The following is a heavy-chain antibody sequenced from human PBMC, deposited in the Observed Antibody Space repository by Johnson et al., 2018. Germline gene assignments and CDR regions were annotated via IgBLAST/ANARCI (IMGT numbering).Heavy chain of an antibody. CDR2: ISYDGSNK. D-gene: IGHD3-22*01. Sequence: QVQLVEFGGGVVQPGRSLRLSCAASGFTFSSYGMHWVRQAPGKGLEWVAVISYDGSNKYYADSVKGRFTISRDNSKNTLYLQMNSLRAEDTAVYYCAKTGGGYPRYDSSGGWWDAFDIWGQGTMVTVSS. CDR3: AKTGGGYPRYDSSGGWWDAFDI. J-gene: IGHJ3*02. V-gene: IGHV3-30*18. CDR1: GFTFSSYG.